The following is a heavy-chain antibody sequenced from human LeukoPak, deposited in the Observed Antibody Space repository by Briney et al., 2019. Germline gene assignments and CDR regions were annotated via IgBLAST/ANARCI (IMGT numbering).Heavy chain of an antibody. CDR3: ARSRGAAYWCFDL. Sequence: PGGSLRLSCAASGFTVSSNYMSWVRQAPGKGLEWVSVIYSGGSTYYADSVKGRFTISRDNSKNTLYLQMNSLRAEDTAVYYCARSRGAAYWCFDLWGRGTLVTVSS. D-gene: IGHD6-25*01. CDR1: GFTVSSNY. CDR2: IYSGGST. V-gene: IGHV3-66*02. J-gene: IGHJ2*01.